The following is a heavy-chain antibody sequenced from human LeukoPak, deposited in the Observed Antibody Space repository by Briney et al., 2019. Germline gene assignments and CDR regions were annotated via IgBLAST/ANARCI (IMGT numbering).Heavy chain of an antibody. CDR1: GFTFSNYA. CDR3: ARDPNGDYVGAFDF. Sequence: GGSLRLSCAASGFTFSNYAMTWVRLAPGRGLEWVSSIRGIRGSNAVTGYADSVRGRFANSRDNSENTLYLQMNNLRAEDTAVYYCARDPNGDYVGAFDFRGRGTLVTVSS. V-gene: IGHV3-23*01. D-gene: IGHD4-17*01. CDR2: IRGIRGSNAVT. J-gene: IGHJ3*01.